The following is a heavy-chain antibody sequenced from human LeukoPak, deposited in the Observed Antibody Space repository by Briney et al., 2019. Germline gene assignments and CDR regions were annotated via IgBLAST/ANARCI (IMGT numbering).Heavy chain of an antibody. CDR3: ARDRSLGSQCYFDY. Sequence: GGSLRLSCAASGLHFSTYGMHWVRQAPGKGLEWVGVIWYDGSNKIYAESVKGRFTISRDNSKNTLYLQMNSLRAEDTAVYYCARDRSLGSQCYFDYWGQGTLVTVSS. D-gene: IGHD1-26*01. CDR1: GLHFSTYG. J-gene: IGHJ4*02. CDR2: IWYDGSNK. V-gene: IGHV3-33*01.